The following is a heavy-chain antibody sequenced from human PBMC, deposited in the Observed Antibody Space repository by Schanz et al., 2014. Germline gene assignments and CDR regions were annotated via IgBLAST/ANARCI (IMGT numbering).Heavy chain of an antibody. CDR1: GFTFSTFA. D-gene: IGHD4-17*01. Sequence: VQLMESGGGLVKPGGSLRLSCSASGFTFSTFAMHWVRQAPGKGLEWVSSISSGGGSTYYADSVRGRFTISRDNAKNTLYLQMNTLRAEDTAVYYCARKMKLGVYGGKGHDSLDIWGQGTMVTVSS. CDR3: ARKMKLGVYGGKGHDSLDI. CDR2: ISSGGGST. J-gene: IGHJ3*02. V-gene: IGHV3-64*04.